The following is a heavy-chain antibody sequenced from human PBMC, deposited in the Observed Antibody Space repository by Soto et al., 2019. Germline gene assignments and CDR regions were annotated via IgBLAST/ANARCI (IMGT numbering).Heavy chain of an antibody. CDR2: ISNTGGGT. Sequence: PGGSLRLSCAASGFTFNNYAMNWVRQAPGMGLEWVATISNTGGGTYYADSVKGRFTISRDNSKNTLYLQMISLRVEDTAVYYCAKDRLAGNFDYWGQGTQVTVSS. V-gene: IGHV3-23*01. CDR3: AKDRLAGNFDY. J-gene: IGHJ4*02. CDR1: GFTFNNYA.